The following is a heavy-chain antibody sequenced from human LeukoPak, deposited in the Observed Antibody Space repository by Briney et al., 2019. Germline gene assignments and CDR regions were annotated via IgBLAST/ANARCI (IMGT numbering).Heavy chain of an antibody. V-gene: IGHV4-59*01. CDR3: ARGNPVATTGTKGGWFDP. CDR2: IYDSGST. CDR1: GDSISSYY. J-gene: IGHJ5*02. Sequence: SEILSLTCTVSGDSISSYYWSWIRQPPGKGLEWIGYIYDSGSTNYNPSLKSRVTISLDPSKNQFSLKLRSVTAADTALYYCARGNPVATTGTKGGWFDPWGQGTLVTVSS. D-gene: IGHD1-1*01.